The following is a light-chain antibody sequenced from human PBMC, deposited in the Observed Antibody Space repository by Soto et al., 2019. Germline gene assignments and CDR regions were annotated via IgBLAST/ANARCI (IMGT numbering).Light chain of an antibody. CDR2: DVS. V-gene: IGLV2-11*01. CDR3: CSHAGSFPLV. J-gene: IGLJ2*01. CDR1: SSDVGDYNY. Sequence: QSALTQPRSVPGSPGQSVTISCTGTSSDVGDYNYVSWYQKYPGKAPRLMIYDVSQRYSGVPDRFSGSKSGNTASLTISGLQAEDEADYYCCSHAGSFPLVFGGGTKLTVL.